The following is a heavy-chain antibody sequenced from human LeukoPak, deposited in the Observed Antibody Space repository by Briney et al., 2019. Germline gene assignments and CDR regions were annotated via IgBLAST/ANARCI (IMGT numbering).Heavy chain of an antibody. CDR1: GGTFSSYA. V-gene: IGHV1-69*13. J-gene: IGHJ3*02. CDR2: ITPLFGTA. D-gene: IGHD2-2*02. Sequence: SSVKVSCKASGGTFSSYAISWVRQAPGQGLEWMGGITPLFGTANYAQKFQGRVTITADESTSTAYMELSRLRSEDTAVYYCAMAAGYCSRTSCSTADAFDIWGQGTMVTVSS. CDR3: AMAAGYCSRTSCSTADAFDI.